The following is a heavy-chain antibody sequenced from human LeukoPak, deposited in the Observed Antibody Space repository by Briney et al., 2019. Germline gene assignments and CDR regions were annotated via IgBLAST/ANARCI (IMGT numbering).Heavy chain of an antibody. Sequence: GGSLRLSCAASGFTFSSYDMNWVRQAAGKGLGWVSAIGTAGDPYYPGSMKGRFTISRENAKNSLYLQMNSLRAGDTAVYYCARGKITMVRGVINDYGMDVWGKGTTVTVSS. CDR3: ARGKITMVRGVINDYGMDV. D-gene: IGHD3-10*01. V-gene: IGHV3-13*05. CDR1: GFTFSSYD. CDR2: IGTAGDP. J-gene: IGHJ6*04.